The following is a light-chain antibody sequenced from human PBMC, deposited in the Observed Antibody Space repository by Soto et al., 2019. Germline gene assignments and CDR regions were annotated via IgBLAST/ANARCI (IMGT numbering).Light chain of an antibody. Sequence: DIQITQSPFTLSASVGDRVPLTCRASQTITRWMAWYQQKPGKAPKLLIYDASTLESGVPSRFSGSRSGTEFTLTISSLQPEDSATYYCRQHNSYPITFGQGTRLEI. CDR2: DAS. CDR3: RQHNSYPIT. CDR1: QTITRW. V-gene: IGKV1-5*01. J-gene: IGKJ5*01.